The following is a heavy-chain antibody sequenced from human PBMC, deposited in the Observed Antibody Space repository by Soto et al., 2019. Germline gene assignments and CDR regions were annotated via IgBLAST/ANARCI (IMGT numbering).Heavy chain of an antibody. J-gene: IGHJ6*02. CDR3: ARVRGGQWLVDYYYGMDV. CDR1: GYTFTSYG. V-gene: IGHV1-18*01. D-gene: IGHD6-19*01. Sequence: GASVKVSCKASGYTFTSYGISWVRQAPGQGLEWMGWISAYNGNTNYAQKLQGRVTMTTDTSTSTAYMELRSLRSDDTAVYYCARVRGGQWLVDYYYGMDVWGQGTTVTVSS. CDR2: ISAYNGNT.